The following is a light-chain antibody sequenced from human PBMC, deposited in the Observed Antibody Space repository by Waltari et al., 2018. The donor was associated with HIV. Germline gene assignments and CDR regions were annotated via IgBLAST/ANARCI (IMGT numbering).Light chain of an antibody. J-gene: IGLJ3*02. Sequence: QSVLTPPPSASGTPGQRVPISCSGSSSNIGRNYVYWYQQLPGPAPKLLIYRNNQRPSGVPDRFSGSKSGTSASLAISGLRSEDEADYYCAAWDDSLSGLVFGGGTKLTVL. CDR1: SSNIGRNY. CDR3: AAWDDSLSGLV. CDR2: RNN. V-gene: IGLV1-47*01.